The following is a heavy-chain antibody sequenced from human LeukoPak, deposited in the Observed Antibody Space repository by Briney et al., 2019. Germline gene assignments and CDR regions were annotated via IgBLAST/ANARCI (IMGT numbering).Heavy chain of an antibody. CDR2: ISNSGGYQ. J-gene: IGHJ4*02. CDR3: AREGGTYCVDY. V-gene: IGHV3-21*01. CDR1: GFTFSSYS. Sequence: GGSPRLSCAASGFTFSSYSMNWVRQAPGKGLEWVSSISNSGGYQYYADSVKGRFTISRDNAKNSLYLQMNSLRAEDTAVYYCAREGGTYCVDYWGRGTLVTVSS. D-gene: IGHD1-26*01.